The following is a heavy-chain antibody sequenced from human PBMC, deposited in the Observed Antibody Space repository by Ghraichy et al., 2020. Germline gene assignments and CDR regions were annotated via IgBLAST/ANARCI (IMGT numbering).Heavy chain of an antibody. V-gene: IGHV4-34*01. CDR2: ITHSGST. Sequence: SETLSLTCGVYGGSLTGYYWSWIRQPPGKGLEWIGEITHSGSTNSSPALRSRVTISADTSKNQFSLKLNAVTAADTAVYFCAREDITVIPAASNFDFWGQGILVTVSS. J-gene: IGHJ4*02. D-gene: IGHD2-2*01. CDR1: GGSLTGYY. CDR3: AREDITVIPAASNFDF.